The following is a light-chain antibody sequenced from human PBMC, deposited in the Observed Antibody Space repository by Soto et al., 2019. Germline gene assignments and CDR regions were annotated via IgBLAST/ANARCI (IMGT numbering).Light chain of an antibody. V-gene: IGKV3-15*01. CDR2: GAS. Sequence: EIVVTQSPATLSVSPGERVTLSCRASQNVDTNLAWYQQIPGQAPRLLIYGASTRATGIPARFSGGGSGTEFNLTISSLQSEDFAVYYCHQYYTRPPVTFGPGTKVDIK. J-gene: IGKJ3*01. CDR1: QNVDTN. CDR3: HQYYTRPPVT.